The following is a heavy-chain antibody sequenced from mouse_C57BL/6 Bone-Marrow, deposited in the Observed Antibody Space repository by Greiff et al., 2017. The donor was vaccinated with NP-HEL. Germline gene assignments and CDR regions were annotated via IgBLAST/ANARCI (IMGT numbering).Heavy chain of an antibody. CDR3: TLQVSWDYWYYDV. D-gene: IGHD4-1*01. J-gene: IGHJ1*03. Sequence: ESGAELVRPGASVKLSCTASGFNIKDYHMHWVKQRPEQGLEWIGRFDPENGDTEYAPKFQGKATMTADTSSNTAYLQLSSLTSEATAVYYCTLQVSWDYWYYDVWGTGTTVTVSS. V-gene: IGHV14-1*01. CDR2: FDPENGDT. CDR1: GFNIKDYH.